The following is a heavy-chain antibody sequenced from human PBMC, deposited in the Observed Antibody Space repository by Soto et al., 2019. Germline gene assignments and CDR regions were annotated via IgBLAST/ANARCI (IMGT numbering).Heavy chain of an antibody. J-gene: IGHJ4*02. V-gene: IGHV4-30-4*01. Sequence: TLSLTCTVSGGSISSGDYYWSWIRQPPGKGLEWIGYIYYSGGTYYNPSLKSRVTISVDTSKNQFSLKLSSVTAADTAVYYCVAYGGNRGFDDWGQGTLVTVSS. D-gene: IGHD4-17*01. CDR2: IYYSGGT. CDR3: VAYGGNRGFDD. CDR1: GGSISSGDYY.